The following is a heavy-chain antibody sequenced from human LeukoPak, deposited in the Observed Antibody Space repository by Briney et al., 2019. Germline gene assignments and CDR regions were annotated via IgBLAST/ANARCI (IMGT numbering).Heavy chain of an antibody. Sequence: SETLSLTCTVSGGSISSSSYYWSWIRQPPGKGLEWIGYIYFSGSTNYNPSLKNRVTFSVDTSKNQFSLSLSSVTAADTAVYYCARGYTSGWSPALDIWGQGTMVTVSS. CDR2: IYFSGST. J-gene: IGHJ3*02. CDR1: GGSISSSSYY. CDR3: ARGYTSGWSPALDI. D-gene: IGHD6-19*01. V-gene: IGHV4-61*01.